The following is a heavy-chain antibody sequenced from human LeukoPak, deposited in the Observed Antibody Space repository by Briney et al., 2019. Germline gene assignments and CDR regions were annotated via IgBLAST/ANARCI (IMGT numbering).Heavy chain of an antibody. CDR1: GFTLSRFA. Sequence: GGSLRLSCAASGFTLSRFAMSWVRQAPGEGLEWVSSIAINGADTYYADSLEGRFTISRDNSKNTLYLQMNSLRAEDTALYYCAKFFLPYLAGGTGSRWGQGTLVTVSS. CDR2: IAINGADT. CDR3: AKFFLPYLAGGTGSR. J-gene: IGHJ4*02. D-gene: IGHD3-10*01. V-gene: IGHV3-23*01.